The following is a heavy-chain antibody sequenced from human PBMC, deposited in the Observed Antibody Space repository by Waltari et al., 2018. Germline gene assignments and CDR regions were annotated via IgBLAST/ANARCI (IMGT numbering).Heavy chain of an antibody. D-gene: IGHD5-18*01. J-gene: IGHJ3*01. CDR3: ARSASGNSYGLFEAFD. V-gene: IGHV2-70*13. CDR2: IDLDDNK. Sequence: VTLRKSANALAKPTQSLKLTCTFSAFSLSTSTMCVSWIRQPTGKALEWLALIDLDDNKYYRISLKTRLTISKDTSKNQVVLSMTSMYLVDTATYYFARSASGNSYGLFEAFD. CDR1: AFSLSTSTMC.